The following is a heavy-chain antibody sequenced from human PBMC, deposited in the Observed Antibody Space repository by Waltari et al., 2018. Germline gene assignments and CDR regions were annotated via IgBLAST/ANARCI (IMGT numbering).Heavy chain of an antibody. V-gene: IGHV1-69*12. Sequence: FQLGQSGTEVKKPGSSVKLSCKASGGTFRNYAISWVRQAPGQGLEGMGGIIPIFGTANYAQKFQGRVTITADESTSTAYMELSSLRSEDTAVYYCARERDGYNPLFDYWGQGTLVTVSS. CDR1: GGTFRNYA. CDR3: ARERDGYNPLFDY. CDR2: IIPIFGTA. D-gene: IGHD5-12*01. J-gene: IGHJ4*02.